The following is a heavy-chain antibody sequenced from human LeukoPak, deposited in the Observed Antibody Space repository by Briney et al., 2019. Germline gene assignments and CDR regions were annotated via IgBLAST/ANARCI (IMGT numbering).Heavy chain of an antibody. CDR1: GFTFSSYW. D-gene: IGHD3-9*01. J-gene: IGHJ4*02. Sequence: GGSLRLSCVASGFTFSSYWMNWVRQAPGKGLEYVANIKQDGSQKYYVDSMKGRFTISRDNAKNTLYLQMNSLRAEDTAVYYCAREDHVLRYFDWPKPFDYWGQGTLVTVSS. CDR3: AREDHVLRYFDWPKPFDY. CDR2: IKQDGSQK. V-gene: IGHV3-7*01.